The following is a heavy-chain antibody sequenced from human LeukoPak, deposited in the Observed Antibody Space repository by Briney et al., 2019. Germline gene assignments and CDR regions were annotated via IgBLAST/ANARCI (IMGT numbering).Heavy chain of an antibody. CDR1: GYTFTSYD. V-gene: IGHV1-8*01. CDR2: MNPNSGNT. D-gene: IGHD3-10*01. Sequence: ASVKVSCKASGYTFTSYDINWVRQATGQGLEWMGWMNPNSGNTGYAQKFQGRVTMTRNTSISTAYMELSSLRSDDTAMYYCARVVWFGDPKGYYFDYWGQGTLVTVSS. J-gene: IGHJ4*02. CDR3: ARVVWFGDPKGYYFDY.